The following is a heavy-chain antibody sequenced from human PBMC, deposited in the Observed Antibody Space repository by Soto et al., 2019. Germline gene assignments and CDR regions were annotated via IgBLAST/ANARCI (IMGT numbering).Heavy chain of an antibody. J-gene: IGHJ5*02. D-gene: IGHD3-10*01. CDR3: ARAQITMVRGVIIDHWFDP. Sequence: TSETLSLTCTVSGGSISSGGYYWSWIRQHPGKGLEWIGYIYYSGSTYYNPSLKSRVTISVDTSKNQFSLKLSSVTAADTAVYYCARAQITMVRGVIIDHWFDPWGQGTLVTVSS. CDR2: IYYSGST. CDR1: GGSISSGGYY. V-gene: IGHV4-31*03.